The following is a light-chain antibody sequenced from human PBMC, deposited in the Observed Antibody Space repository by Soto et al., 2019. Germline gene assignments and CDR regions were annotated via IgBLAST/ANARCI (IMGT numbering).Light chain of an antibody. CDR2: GAS. V-gene: IGKV3-20*01. CDR1: HSVSTNY. J-gene: IGKJ1*01. Sequence: IVLPQSPGTLSLSPGERATLSCRASHSVSTNYLAWYQQKPCQSPRPLIYGASSRATGIPDRFSGSGAGTDFTLTISRLESEDFAVYYCQQYGSSPWTFGQGTKVEIK. CDR3: QQYGSSPWT.